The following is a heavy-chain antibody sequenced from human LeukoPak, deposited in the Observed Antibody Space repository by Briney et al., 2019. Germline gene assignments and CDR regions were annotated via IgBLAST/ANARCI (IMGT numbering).Heavy chain of an antibody. D-gene: IGHD1-26*01. Sequence: SVKVSCKASGYTFTGYFMHWVRQAPGQGLEWMGGVIPIFGTPKYAQKYQGRVTVTADESTSTAYMELSSLTSEATAVYYCARDNKWELFALDYWGQGTLVTVSS. CDR3: ARDNKWELFALDY. V-gene: IGHV1-69*13. CDR1: GYTFTGYF. CDR2: VIPIFGTP. J-gene: IGHJ4*02.